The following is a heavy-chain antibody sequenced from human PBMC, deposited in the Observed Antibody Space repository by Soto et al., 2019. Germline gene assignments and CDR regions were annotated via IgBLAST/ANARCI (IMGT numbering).Heavy chain of an antibody. CDR2: MNPNSGNT. Sequence: QVQLVQSGAEVKKPGASVTVSCKASGYTYTSYDINWVRQATGQGLEWMGWMNPNSGNTGYAQKFQGRVTMTRNTSISTAYMELSCLRSEDTTVYYCAREKTHYGMDVWGQGTTVTVSS. J-gene: IGHJ6*02. CDR3: AREKTHYGMDV. V-gene: IGHV1-8*01. CDR1: GYTYTSYD.